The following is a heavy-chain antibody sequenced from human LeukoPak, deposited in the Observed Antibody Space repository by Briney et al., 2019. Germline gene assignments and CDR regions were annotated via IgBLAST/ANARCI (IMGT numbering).Heavy chain of an antibody. J-gene: IGHJ4*02. CDR3: ARDSGPIRAFDY. V-gene: IGHV3-64*01. D-gene: IGHD7-27*01. CDR1: GFTFSSHA. Sequence: GGSLRLSCVASGFTFSSHAMHWVRQAPGKGLEYVAALSNNGASPYYTNSVKGRFTISRDNSKNTLYLQMGSLRAEDMAVYYCARDSGPIRAFDYWGQGTLVTVSS. CDR2: LSNNGASP.